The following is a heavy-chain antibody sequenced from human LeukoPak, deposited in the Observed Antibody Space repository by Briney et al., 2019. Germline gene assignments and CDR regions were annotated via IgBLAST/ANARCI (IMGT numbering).Heavy chain of an antibody. V-gene: IGHV3-7*03. D-gene: IGHD3-3*01. CDR3: ARGGLTIFGVVNYMDV. CDR2: IKQDGSEK. J-gene: IGHJ6*03. Sequence: GGALRLSCAASGFTFSSYWMSWVRQAPGKGLEWVANIKQDGSEKYYVDSVKGRFTISRDNAKNSLYLQMNSLRAEDTALYYCARGGLTIFGVVNYMDVWGKGTTVTVSS. CDR1: GFTFSSYW.